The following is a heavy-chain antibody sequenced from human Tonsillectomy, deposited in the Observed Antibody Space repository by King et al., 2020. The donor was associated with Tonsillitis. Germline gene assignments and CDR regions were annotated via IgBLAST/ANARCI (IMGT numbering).Heavy chain of an antibody. CDR3: ARHGAADFWSGYYNRYYYYYYMDV. CDR1: GFTFSDYY. V-gene: IGHV3-11*01. CDR2: ISSSGSTI. D-gene: IGHD3-3*01. Sequence: VQLVESGGGLVKPGGSLRLSCAASGFTFSDYYMSWIRQAPGKGLVWVSDISSSGSTIYYEDSVKGRFTLFRDNAKNSLYLQMNSLRDEDTAVYYYARHGAADFWSGYYNRYYYYYYMDVWGKGTTVTVSS. J-gene: IGHJ6*03.